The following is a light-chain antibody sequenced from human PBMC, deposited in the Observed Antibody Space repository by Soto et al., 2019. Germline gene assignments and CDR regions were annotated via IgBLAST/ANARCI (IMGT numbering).Light chain of an antibody. V-gene: IGLV2-14*01. CDR1: TSDVGGYNY. CDR2: EVS. Sequence: QSALTQPASVSVSPGQSITISCTGTTSDVGGYNYVSWYQQHPGKAPELMIYEVSHRPSGVSNRFSGSKSDNTASLTISGLQAEDEADYCYSSYTSSSTLYVFGTETKLTVL. J-gene: IGLJ1*01. CDR3: SSYTSSSTLYV.